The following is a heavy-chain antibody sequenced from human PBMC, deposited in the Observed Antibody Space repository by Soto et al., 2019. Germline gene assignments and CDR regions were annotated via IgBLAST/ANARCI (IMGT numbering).Heavy chain of an antibody. CDR1: GYTFTTYW. J-gene: IGHJ2*01. V-gene: IGHV5-51*03. Sequence: EVQLVQSGAEVKKPGESLQISCKGSGYTFTTYWIGWVRQMPGKGLEWMGVIFPGDSDTRYSPSFQGQVTISVDKSISTAYLQWSSLKTSDTAIYYCARLFGAVWYFDLWGRGTLVTVSS. D-gene: IGHD3-10*02. CDR3: ARLFGAVWYFDL. CDR2: IFPGDSDT.